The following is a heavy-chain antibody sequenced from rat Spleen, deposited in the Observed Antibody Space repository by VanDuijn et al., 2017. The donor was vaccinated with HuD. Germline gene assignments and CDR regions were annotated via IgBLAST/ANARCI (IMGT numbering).Heavy chain of an antibody. CDR2: ISTGGGST. V-gene: IGHV5-27*01. J-gene: IGHJ2*01. Sequence: EVQLVESGGGLVQPGRSLKLSCAASGFTFSNYYMAWVRQAPTKGLEWVAYISTGGGSTYYPDSMKGRFTISRDNAENTVYLQMNSLRSEDTATYYCTRENWVFDYWGQGVMVTVSS. CDR1: GFTFSNYY. D-gene: IGHD5-1*01. CDR3: TRENWVFDY.